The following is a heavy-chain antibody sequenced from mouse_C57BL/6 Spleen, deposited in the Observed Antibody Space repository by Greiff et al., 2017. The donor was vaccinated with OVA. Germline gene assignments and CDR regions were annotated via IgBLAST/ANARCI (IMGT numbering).Heavy chain of an antibody. D-gene: IGHD2-3*01. CDR3: ARFYDGYYDY. CDR1: GYTFTSYW. Sequence: QVQLQQPGAELVRPGSSVKLSCKASGYTFTSYWMHWVKQRPIQGLEWIGNIDPSDSETHYNQKFKDKATLTVDKSSSTAYVQLSSLTYEHSAVYYCARFYDGYYDYWGQGTTLTVSS. CDR2: IDPSDSET. V-gene: IGHV1-52*01. J-gene: IGHJ2*01.